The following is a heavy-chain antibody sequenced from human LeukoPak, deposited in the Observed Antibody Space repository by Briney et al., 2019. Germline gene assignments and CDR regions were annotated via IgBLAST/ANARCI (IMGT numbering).Heavy chain of an antibody. V-gene: IGHV4-39*07. CDR3: ARVDRATTLYYFDY. CDR2: IYYSGST. Sequence: SETLSLTCTVSGGSISSSSYYWGWIRQPPGKGLEWIGSIYYSGSTYYNPSLKSRVTISVDTSKNQFSLKLSSVTAADTAVYYCARVDRATTLYYFDYWGQGTLVTVSS. J-gene: IGHJ4*02. D-gene: IGHD5-12*01. CDR1: GGSISSSSYY.